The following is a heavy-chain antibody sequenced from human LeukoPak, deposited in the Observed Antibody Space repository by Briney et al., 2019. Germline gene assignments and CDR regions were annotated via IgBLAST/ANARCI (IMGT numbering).Heavy chain of an antibody. CDR3: ASSGSGIAVAATKSDYFDY. CDR1: GYTFTDYY. CDR2: INPNSGGT. D-gene: IGHD6-19*01. J-gene: IGHJ4*02. V-gene: IGHV1-2*02. Sequence: ASVTVSFKASGYTFTDYYMHWVRQAPGQGLEWMGWINPNSGGTNYAQKFQGRVTMTRDTSISTAYMELSRLRSDDTAVYYCASSGSGIAVAATKSDYFDYWGQGTLVTVSS.